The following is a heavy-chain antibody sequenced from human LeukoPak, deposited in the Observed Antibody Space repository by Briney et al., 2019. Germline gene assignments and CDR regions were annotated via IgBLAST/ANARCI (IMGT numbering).Heavy chain of an antibody. CDR3: ARGRVTVLRYFDWLGFDY. CDR1: GGSFSGYY. V-gene: IGHV4-34*01. J-gene: IGHJ4*02. CDR2: INHSGST. Sequence: NPSETLSLTCAVYGGSFSGYYWSWIRQPPGKGLEWIGEINHSGSTNYNPSLKSRVTISVDTSKNQFSLKLSSVTAADTAVYYCARGRVTVLRYFDWLGFDYWGQGTLVTVSS. D-gene: IGHD3-9*01.